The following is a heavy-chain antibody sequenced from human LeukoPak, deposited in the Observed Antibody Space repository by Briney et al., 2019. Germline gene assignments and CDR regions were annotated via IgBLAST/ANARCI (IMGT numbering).Heavy chain of an antibody. D-gene: IGHD6-6*01. CDR3: ARARLVRASFDY. J-gene: IGHJ4*02. CDR2: INHSGST. V-gene: IGHV4-34*01. Sequence: SETLSLTCAVYGGSFSGYYWSWIRQPPGKGLEWIGEINHSGSTNYNPSLKSRVTISVDTSKNQFSLKLSSVTAADTAVYYCARARLVRASFDYWGQGTLVTVSS. CDR1: GGSFSGYY.